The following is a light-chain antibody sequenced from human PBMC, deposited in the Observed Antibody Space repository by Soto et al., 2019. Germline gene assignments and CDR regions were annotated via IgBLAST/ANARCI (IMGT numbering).Light chain of an antibody. CDR1: QRIRSY. V-gene: IGKV3-20*01. CDR3: PHFGSYPLT. Sequence: EIVLTQAPATLSLSAGESATLSCRASQRIRSYVDWYQQKPGQAPRLLLDDASSRATGSPDMFSGGGSGTEFTLTSSRLEPEDFAVYSCPHFGSYPLTFGGGTKVDIK. CDR2: DAS. J-gene: IGKJ4*01.